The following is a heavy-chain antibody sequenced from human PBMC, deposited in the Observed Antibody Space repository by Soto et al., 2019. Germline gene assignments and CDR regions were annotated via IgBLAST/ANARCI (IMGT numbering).Heavy chain of an antibody. V-gene: IGHV4-34*01. Sequence: SETLSLTCAVYGGSFSDHYWSWIRQPPGKGLEWIGEINHSGNTNYKPSLKSRVTMSIDTSKNQFSLKLNSVTAADTAVYYCARQGYFDSTWNGHLDYWGQGILVTVSS. J-gene: IGHJ4*02. CDR1: GGSFSDHY. CDR3: ARQGYFDSTWNGHLDY. D-gene: IGHD3-9*01. CDR2: INHSGNT.